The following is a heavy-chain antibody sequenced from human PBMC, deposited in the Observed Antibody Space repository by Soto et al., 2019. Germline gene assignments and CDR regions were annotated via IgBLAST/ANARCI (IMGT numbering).Heavy chain of an antibody. CDR2: ISYDGSNK. CDR1: GFTFSSYA. D-gene: IGHD6-19*01. V-gene: IGHV3-30-3*01. Sequence: QVQLVESGGGVVQPERSLRLSCAASGFTFSSYAMHWVRQAPGKGLEWVAVISYDGSNKYYADSVKGRFTISRDNSKNTLYLQMNSLRAEDTAVYYCARDYGSGWYFDYWGQGTLVTVSS. J-gene: IGHJ4*02. CDR3: ARDYGSGWYFDY.